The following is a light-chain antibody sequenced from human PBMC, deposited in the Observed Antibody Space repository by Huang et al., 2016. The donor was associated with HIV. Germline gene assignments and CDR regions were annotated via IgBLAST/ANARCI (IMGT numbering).Light chain of an antibody. J-gene: IGKJ1*01. CDR2: GAS. CDR3: QQHSHSPRT. V-gene: IGKV3-20*01. CDR1: QSVSDNY. Sequence: EIVLTQSPGTLSLSPGERATLSCRASQSVSDNYLAWCKQKPGQAPRILIYGASSRATGIPDRFSGSGSGTDFTLTISRLEPEDFAVYFCQQHSHSPRTFGQGTKVEIK.